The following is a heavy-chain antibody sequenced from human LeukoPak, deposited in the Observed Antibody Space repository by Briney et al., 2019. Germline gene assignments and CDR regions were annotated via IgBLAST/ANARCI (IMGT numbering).Heavy chain of an antibody. D-gene: IGHD5-18*01. CDR3: ARTIGYSYGSIGYYFDY. CDR1: GGTFSSYA. CDR2: IIPIFGTA. J-gene: IGHJ4*02. Sequence: GASVKVSCKAPGGTFSSYAISWVRQAPGQGLEWMGGIIPIFGTANYAQKFQGRVTITADESTSTAYMELSSLRSEDTAVYYCARTIGYSYGSIGYYFDYWGQGTLVTVSS. V-gene: IGHV1-69*13.